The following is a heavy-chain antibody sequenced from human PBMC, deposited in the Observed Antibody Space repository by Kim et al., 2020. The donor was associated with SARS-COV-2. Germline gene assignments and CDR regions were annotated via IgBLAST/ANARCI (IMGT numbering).Heavy chain of an antibody. CDR2: IYHSGNT. D-gene: IGHD6-19*01. CDR3: ASGGGSGWYANYFDY. Sequence: SETLSLTCAVSGGSISSSSWWSWVRQAPGTGLEWIGEIYHSGNTNNNPSLKSRVTISVDKSKNQFSLKLTSVTAADTAVYYCASGGGSGWYANYFDYWGQGTLVTVSS. J-gene: IGHJ4*02. CDR1: GGSISSSSW. V-gene: IGHV4-4*02.